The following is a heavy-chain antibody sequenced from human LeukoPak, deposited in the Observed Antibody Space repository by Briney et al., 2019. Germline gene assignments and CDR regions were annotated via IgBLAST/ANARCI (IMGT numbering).Heavy chain of an antibody. D-gene: IGHD2-2*01. CDR1: GFTFSSYG. V-gene: IGHV3-33*01. Sequence: GGSLRLSCAASGFTFSSYGMHWVRQAPGKGLEWVAVIWDDGTNKYYADSVKGRFSISRDYSKNTLYLQMNSLRADDTAVYYCARDHCSSTSCYVWSYWGQGTLVTVS. CDR3: ARDHCSSTSCYVWSY. CDR2: IWDDGTNK. J-gene: IGHJ4*02.